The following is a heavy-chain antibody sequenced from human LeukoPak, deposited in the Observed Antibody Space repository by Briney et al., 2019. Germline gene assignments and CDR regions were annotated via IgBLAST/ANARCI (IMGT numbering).Heavy chain of an antibody. D-gene: IGHD6-6*01. CDR2: INPSGGST. CDR3: ARKRSSSSSAGPGYFDL. Sequence: ASVKVSCKASGYTFTSYYMHWVRQSPGQGLEWMGLINPSGGSTSYAQKFQGRVTMTRDTSTSTVYMELSSLRSEDTAVYYCARKRSSSSSAGPGYFDLWGRGTLVTVSS. CDR1: GYTFTSYY. J-gene: IGHJ2*01. V-gene: IGHV1-46*01.